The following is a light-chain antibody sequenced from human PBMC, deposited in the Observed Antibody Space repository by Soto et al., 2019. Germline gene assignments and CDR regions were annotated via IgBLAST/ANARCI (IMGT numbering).Light chain of an antibody. J-gene: IGLJ1*01. CDR2: EVR. Sequence: QSVLTQPASVSGSPGQSSTISFSGTGDDIGGYNFVSWYQQHPGKVPKLITYEVRNRPSGVSHRFSGSKSGNTAYLTISGLQAEDEADYYCSSFSGSSTPRLFGTGTKVTVL. CDR3: SSFSGSSTPRL. V-gene: IGLV2-14*01. CDR1: GDDIGGYNF.